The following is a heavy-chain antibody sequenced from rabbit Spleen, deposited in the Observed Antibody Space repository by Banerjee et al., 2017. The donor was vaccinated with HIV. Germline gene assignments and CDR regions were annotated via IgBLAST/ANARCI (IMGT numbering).Heavy chain of an antibody. CDR1: SFSFSDRDV. J-gene: IGHJ4*01. Sequence: QEQLVESGGGLVQPEASLTLTCKASSFSFSDRDVMCWVRQAPGKGLEWIACINAATGKPVYATWANGRFSISRTSSTTVTLQMTSLTAADTATYFCARDLVAVIGWNFNLWGPGTLVTVS. V-gene: IGHV1S45*01. CDR2: INAATGKP. CDR3: ARDLVAVIGWNFNL. D-gene: IGHD1-1*01.